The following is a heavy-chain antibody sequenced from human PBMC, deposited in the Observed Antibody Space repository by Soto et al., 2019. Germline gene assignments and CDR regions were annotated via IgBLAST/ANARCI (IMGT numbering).Heavy chain of an antibody. Sequence: SVKVSCKASGGTFSSYTISWVRQAPGQGLKWMGRIIPILGIANYAQKFQGRVTITADKSTSTAYMELSSLRSEDTAVYYCARDMDMGYSSSSFDYWGQGTLVTVSS. D-gene: IGHD6-6*01. CDR3: ARDMDMGYSSSSFDY. CDR2: IIPILGIA. CDR1: GGTFSSYT. J-gene: IGHJ4*02. V-gene: IGHV1-69*04.